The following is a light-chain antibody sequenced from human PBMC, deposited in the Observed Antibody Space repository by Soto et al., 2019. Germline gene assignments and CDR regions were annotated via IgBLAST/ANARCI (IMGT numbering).Light chain of an antibody. V-gene: IGKV3D-15*01. CDR2: GAS. Sequence: EIVLTQSPATLSVSPGERVTLSCRASQSVSDNLAWYQQKPGQAPRLLIYGASIRATDIPARFSGSGSGTEFSLTISSLQSEDFEVYYCQQYNDWPLTLAGGTKVDIK. J-gene: IGKJ4*01. CDR1: QSVSDN. CDR3: QQYNDWPLT.